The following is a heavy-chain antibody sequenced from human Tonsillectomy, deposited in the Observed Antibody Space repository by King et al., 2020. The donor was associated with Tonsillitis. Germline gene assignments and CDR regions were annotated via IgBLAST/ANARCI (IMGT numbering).Heavy chain of an antibody. CDR3: ARDFYDSSGYGIDY. Sequence: VQLVESGGGLVQPGGSLRLSCAASGFTFSSYEMNWVRQAPGEGLEWVSYISSSGSTIYYADSVKGRFTISRDNAKNSLYLQMNSLRAEDTAVYYCARDFYDSSGYGIDYWGQGTLVTVSS. V-gene: IGHV3-48*03. CDR2: ISSSGSTI. CDR1: GFTFSSYE. D-gene: IGHD3-22*01. J-gene: IGHJ4*02.